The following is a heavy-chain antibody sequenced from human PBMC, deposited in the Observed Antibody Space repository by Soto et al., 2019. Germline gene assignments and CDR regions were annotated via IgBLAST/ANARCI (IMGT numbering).Heavy chain of an antibody. CDR2: IYHSGST. CDR1: GGSISSGGYS. V-gene: IGHV4-30-2*01. CDR3: GTGRPKWLVGFFGY. Sequence: PSETLSLTCAVSGGSISSGGYSWSWIRQPPGKGLEWIGYIYHSGSTYYNPSLKSRVTISVDRSKNQFSLKLSSVTAADTAVYYLGTGRPKWLVGFFGYRGQGTLVTVSS. D-gene: IGHD6-19*01. J-gene: IGHJ4*02.